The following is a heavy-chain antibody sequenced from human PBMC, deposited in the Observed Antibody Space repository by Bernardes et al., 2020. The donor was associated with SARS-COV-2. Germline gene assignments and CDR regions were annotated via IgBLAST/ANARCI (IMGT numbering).Heavy chain of an antibody. V-gene: IGHV3-74*01. CDR3: ARGEMAFDY. CDR2: INRDGIST. J-gene: IGHJ4*02. D-gene: IGHD2-8*01. Sequence: VGALILSCAASGFTFRNSRMHWVRQVPGPGLVWISRINRDGISTRYADSVKGRFTISRDNAKNTLYLQMSSLRVEDTAVYYCARGEMAFDYWGQGSLVTVSS. CDR1: GFTFRNSR.